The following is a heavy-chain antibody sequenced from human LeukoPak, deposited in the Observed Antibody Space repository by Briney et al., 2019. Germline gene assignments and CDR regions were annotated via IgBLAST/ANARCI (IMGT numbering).Heavy chain of an antibody. D-gene: IGHD1-26*01. Sequence: SETLSLTCAVSGGSISSSNWWSWVRQPPGKGLEWIGYIYYSGSTNYNPSLKSRVTISVDTSKNQFSLKLSSVTAADTAVYYCARGGGSYYFDYWGQGNLVTVSS. CDR2: IYYSGST. J-gene: IGHJ4*02. V-gene: IGHV4-4*02. CDR3: ARGGGSYYFDY. CDR1: GGSISSSNW.